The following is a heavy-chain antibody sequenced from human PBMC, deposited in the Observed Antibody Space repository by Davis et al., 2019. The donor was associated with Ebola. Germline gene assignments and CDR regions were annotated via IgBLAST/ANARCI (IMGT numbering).Heavy chain of an antibody. V-gene: IGHV3-15*01. Sequence: GGSLRLSCAASGFIFSNAWMSWVRQAPGKGLEWVGRIKSKTDGGTTDYAAPVKGRFTISRDDSKNTLYLQMNSLKTEDTAVYYCTTARLWFGELLYLDFDYWGQGTLVTVSS. CDR2: IKSKTDGGTT. J-gene: IGHJ4*02. CDR1: GFIFSNAW. CDR3: TTARLWFGELLYLDFDY. D-gene: IGHD3-10*01.